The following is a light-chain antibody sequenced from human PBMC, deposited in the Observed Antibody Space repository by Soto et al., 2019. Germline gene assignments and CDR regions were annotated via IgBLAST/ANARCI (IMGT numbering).Light chain of an antibody. Sequence: EIVMTQSPATLSVSPGERATLSCRASQSVSSSLAWYQQKPGQAPRLLIYGASTRVTGIPARFSGSGSGTEFTLTISSLQSEDFAFYYCQQYNSWPPITFGQGTRLEIK. J-gene: IGKJ5*01. CDR1: QSVSSS. CDR2: GAS. V-gene: IGKV3-15*01. CDR3: QQYNSWPPIT.